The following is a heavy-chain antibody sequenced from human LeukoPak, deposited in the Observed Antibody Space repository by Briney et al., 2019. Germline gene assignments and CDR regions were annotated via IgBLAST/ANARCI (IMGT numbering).Heavy chain of an antibody. V-gene: IGHV3-15*01. D-gene: IGHD3-22*01. CDR1: GFTFSDAW. J-gene: IGHJ3*02. CDR2: IKSRADGGTP. CDR3: ATQGLLDAFDI. Sequence: PGGSLTLSCAASGFTFSDAWMIWVRQAPGTGLEWVGRIKSRADGGTPDYAAPVTGRFTISRDDSNGTLFLQMNSLTTEDTAVYYCATQGLLDAFDIWGQGTMVIVSS.